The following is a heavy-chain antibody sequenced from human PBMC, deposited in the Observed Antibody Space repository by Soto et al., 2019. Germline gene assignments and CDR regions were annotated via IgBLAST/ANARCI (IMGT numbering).Heavy chain of an antibody. Sequence: GGSLRLSCAASGFTFSSYSMNWVRQAPGKGMEWVSSNSSSSGYIYYADAVKGRFTISRDNAKNSLSLQMNSLRAEDTAVYYCARVVEYDDPYYYYGMDVWGLGTTVTVSS. CDR2: NSSSSGYI. CDR3: ARVVEYDDPYYYYGMDV. CDR1: GFTFSSYS. J-gene: IGHJ6*04. V-gene: IGHV3-21*01. D-gene: IGHD2-8*02.